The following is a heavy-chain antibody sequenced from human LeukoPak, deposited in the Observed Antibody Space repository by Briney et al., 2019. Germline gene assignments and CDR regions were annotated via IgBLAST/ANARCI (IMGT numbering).Heavy chain of an antibody. CDR3: ARGPPWYFDL. D-gene: IGHD6-25*01. CDR1: GFTFSSYW. Sequence: GGSLRLSCAASGFTFSSYWMTWVRQAPGKGLAWVANINQDGSGKYYVDSVKGRFTISRDNAKNTLYLQMNSLTAEDTAVYYCARGPPWYFDLWGRGTLVTVSS. CDR2: INQDGSGK. V-gene: IGHV3-7*01. J-gene: IGHJ2*01.